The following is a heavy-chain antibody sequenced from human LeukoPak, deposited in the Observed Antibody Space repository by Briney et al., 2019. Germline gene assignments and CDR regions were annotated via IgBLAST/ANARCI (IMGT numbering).Heavy chain of an antibody. Sequence: GGSLRLSCVASGFTLSSYMMSWVRQAPGKGLEWVSAISGSAVGTFYSDSVRGRFTISRDSPKNTQYLQMNSLRVEDTAVYYCTKDPLDYWGQGTLVTVSS. CDR2: ISGSAVGT. CDR1: GFTLSSYM. V-gene: IGHV3-23*01. CDR3: TKDPLDY. J-gene: IGHJ4*02.